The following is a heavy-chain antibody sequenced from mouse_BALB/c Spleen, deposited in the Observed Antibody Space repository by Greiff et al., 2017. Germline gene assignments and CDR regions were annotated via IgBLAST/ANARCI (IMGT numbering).Heavy chain of an antibody. Sequence: EVQLVESGGGLVKPGGSLKLSCAASGFTFSSYAMSWVRQSPEKRLEWVAEISSGGSYTYYPDTVTGRFTISRDNAKNTLYLEMSSLRSEDTAMYYCARDKGGYPDYGGQGTTLTVSA. CDR2: ISSGGSYT. J-gene: IGHJ2*01. CDR1: GFTFSSYA. D-gene: IGHD2-14*01. CDR3: ARDKGGYPDY. V-gene: IGHV5-9-4*01.